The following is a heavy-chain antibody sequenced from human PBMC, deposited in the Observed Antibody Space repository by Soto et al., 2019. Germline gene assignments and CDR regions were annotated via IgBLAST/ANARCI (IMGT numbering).Heavy chain of an antibody. J-gene: IGHJ4*02. CDR2: IFYSGST. CDR1: GGSISSYY. V-gene: IGHV4-59*01. Sequence: SETLSLTCTVSGGSISSYYWSWIRQPPGKGLEWIGYIFYSGSTNYNPSLESRVTISVDTSKNQFSLKLGSVIAADTAVYYCARGGGWYGTDYWGQGTLVTVSS. D-gene: IGHD6-19*01. CDR3: ARGGGWYGTDY.